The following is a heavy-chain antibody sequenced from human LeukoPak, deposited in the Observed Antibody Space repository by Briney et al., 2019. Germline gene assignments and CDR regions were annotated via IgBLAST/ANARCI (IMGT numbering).Heavy chain of an antibody. V-gene: IGHV1-2*02. CDR3: ARVKFFGVVTNALDI. CDR2: INPNNGGT. D-gene: IGHD3-3*01. J-gene: IGHJ3*02. Sequence: ASVKVSCKSSGYTFTDYFIHWVRQAPGQGLEWMGWINPNNGGTNFAQKFQGRVTMTRDTSISTVHMELSRLRSDDTAIYLCARVKFFGVVTNALDIWGQGTMVTVSS. CDR1: GYTFTDYF.